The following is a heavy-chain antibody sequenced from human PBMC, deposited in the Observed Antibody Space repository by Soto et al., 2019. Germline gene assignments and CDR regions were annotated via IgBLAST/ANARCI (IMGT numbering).Heavy chain of an antibody. CDR3: ARIRVTMNPTGYYYNMDV. CDR2: IIPIFGTA. Sequence: QVQLVQSGAEVKKPGSSVKVSCKASGGTFSNYAITWVRQAPGQGLEWMGGIIPIFGTANYAQKFQGSITITADDSKSTDYMELSSLRSEDTAVYYCARIRVTMNPTGYYYNMDVWGQGATVTVSS. J-gene: IGHJ6*02. CDR1: GGTFSNYA. V-gene: IGHV1-69*12. D-gene: IGHD3-22*01.